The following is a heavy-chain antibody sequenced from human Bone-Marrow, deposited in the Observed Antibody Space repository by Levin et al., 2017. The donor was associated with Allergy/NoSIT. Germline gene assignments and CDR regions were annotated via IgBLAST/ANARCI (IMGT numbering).Heavy chain of an antibody. CDR3: ARSPPSSVVVMDYYYYMDV. Sequence: SETLSLTCTVSGGSISSYYWSWIRQPPGKGLEWIGYIYYSGSTNYNPSLKSRVTISVDTSKNQFSLKLSSVTAADTAVYYCARSPPSSVVVMDYYYYMDVWGKGTTVTVSS. CDR1: GGSISSYY. J-gene: IGHJ6*03. CDR2: IYYSGST. V-gene: IGHV4-59*01. D-gene: IGHD2-21*01.